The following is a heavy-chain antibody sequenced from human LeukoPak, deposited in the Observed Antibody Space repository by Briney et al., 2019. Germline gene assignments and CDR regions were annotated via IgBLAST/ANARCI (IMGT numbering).Heavy chain of an antibody. V-gene: IGHV4-34*01. CDR2: INHSGIT. D-gene: IGHD6-13*01. J-gene: IGHJ4*02. Sequence: SETLSLTCTVSGGSISSYYWSWIRQPPGKGLEWIGEINHSGITDYNPSLKSRVTMSLDTSKSHFSLKVSSVTAADTAVYYCARGRSAAGGVYFDYWGQGTLVTVSS. CDR3: ARGRSAAGGVYFDY. CDR1: GGSISSYY.